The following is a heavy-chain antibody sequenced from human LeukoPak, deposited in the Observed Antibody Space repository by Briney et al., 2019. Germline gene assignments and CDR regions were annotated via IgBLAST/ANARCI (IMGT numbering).Heavy chain of an antibody. J-gene: IGHJ5*02. CDR2: INPNSGGT. CDR3: ARNYGSGSFPFDP. D-gene: IGHD3-10*01. CDR1: GYTFTGYY. Sequence: ASVKASCKASGYTFTGYYMHWVRQAPGQGLEWMGWINPNSGGTNYAQKFQGRVTMTRDTSISTAYMELSRLRSDDTAVYYCARNYGSGSFPFDPWGQGTLVTVSS. V-gene: IGHV1-2*02.